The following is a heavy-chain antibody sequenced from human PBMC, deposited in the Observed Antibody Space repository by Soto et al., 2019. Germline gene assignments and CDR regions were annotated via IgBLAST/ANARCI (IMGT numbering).Heavy chain of an antibody. V-gene: IGHV3-30*18. CDR3: AKDTSRVGSTRGPFDC. Sequence: GGSLRLSCAASGFTFSSFWMHWVRQAPGKGLEWLAVITYDGSSKYYADSVKGRFTISRDNSKNTLYLQMSSLRTEDTAVYYCAKDTSRVGSTRGPFDCWGQGTLVTVSS. D-gene: IGHD1-26*01. CDR1: GFTFSSFW. CDR2: ITYDGSSK. J-gene: IGHJ4*02.